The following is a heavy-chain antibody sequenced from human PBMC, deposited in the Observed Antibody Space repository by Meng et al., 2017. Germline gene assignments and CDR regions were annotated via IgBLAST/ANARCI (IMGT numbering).Heavy chain of an antibody. D-gene: IGHD6-19*01. V-gene: IGHV4-4*02. CDR3: GRERGAVAGTNFDY. Sequence: VELQESRPGPLAPSVTLPLTRAVSWGLQSSSNWWSWGRQAPGKGLEWIGQIYHSGNTHYNPSLKSRVTISVDKSTNHSSPKLSCGTAADTAVYYCGRERGAVAGTNFDYWGQGTLVTVSS. CDR1: WGLQSSSNW. CDR2: IYHSGNT. J-gene: IGHJ4*02.